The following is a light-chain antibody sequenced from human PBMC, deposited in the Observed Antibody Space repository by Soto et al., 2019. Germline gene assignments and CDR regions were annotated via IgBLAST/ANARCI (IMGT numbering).Light chain of an antibody. CDR1: QSVSSSY. CDR2: GAS. J-gene: IGKJ1*01. CDR3: QQYGSSPRT. V-gene: IGKV3-20*01. Sequence: VLTQSPGTLSLSPGERATPSCRASQSVSSSYLAWYQQKPGQAPRLLIYGASSRATGIPDRFSGSGSGTDFTLTISRLEPEDFAVYYCQQYGSSPRTFGQGTNVDIK.